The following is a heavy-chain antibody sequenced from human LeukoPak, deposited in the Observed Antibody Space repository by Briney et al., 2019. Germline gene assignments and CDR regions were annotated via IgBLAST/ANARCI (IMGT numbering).Heavy chain of an antibody. J-gene: IGHJ4*02. CDR1: GFTFISYA. V-gene: IGHV3-23*01. CDR2: ISGGGGST. Sequence: GGSLRLSCAASGFTFISYAMSWARQARGKGLEWVSFISGGGGSTYYADSVKGRFTISRNNSKNTLYLQMNSLRAEDTAIYYCAGGEMATTIDYWGQGTLVTVSS. D-gene: IGHD5-24*01. CDR3: AGGEMATTIDY.